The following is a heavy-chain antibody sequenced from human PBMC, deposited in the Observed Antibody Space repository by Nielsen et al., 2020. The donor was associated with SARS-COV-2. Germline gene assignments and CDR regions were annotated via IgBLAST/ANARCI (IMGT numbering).Heavy chain of an antibody. CDR3: ARHGSLDAYDI. CDR2: IYPGDSDA. CDR1: GYNFASHW. V-gene: IGHV5-51*01. J-gene: IGHJ3*02. Sequence: GESLKISCQGSGYNFASHWIAWVRQMPGKGLEWMGIIYPGDSDARVSPSLQGQVTISAAKSNSTAYLLWSSLKASDTAMYYCARHGSLDAYDIWGQGTMVTVSS.